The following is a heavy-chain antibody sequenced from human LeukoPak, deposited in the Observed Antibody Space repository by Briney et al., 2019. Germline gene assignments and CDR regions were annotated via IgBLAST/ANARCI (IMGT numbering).Heavy chain of an antibody. Sequence: PGGSLRLSCAASEFTFSSYNMNWVRQAPGKGLEWVSSISSSSDYIYYADSVKGRFTISRDNAKNSLYLQMKSLRAEDTAVYYCARREWIPLRKGFGIDYWGQGTLVTVSS. CDR2: ISSSSDYI. D-gene: IGHD5-18*01. CDR3: ARREWIPLRKGFGIDY. J-gene: IGHJ4*02. CDR1: EFTFSSYN. V-gene: IGHV3-21*01.